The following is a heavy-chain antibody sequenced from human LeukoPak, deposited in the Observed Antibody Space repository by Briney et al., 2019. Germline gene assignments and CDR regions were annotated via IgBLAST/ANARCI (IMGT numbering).Heavy chain of an antibody. CDR1: GGTFSSYA. V-gene: IGHV1-69*05. CDR2: IIPIFGTA. J-gene: IGHJ3*02. Sequence: ASAKVSCKASGGTFSSYAISWVRQAPGQGLEWMGGIIPIFGTANYAQKFQGRVTITTDESTSTAYMELSSLRSEDTAVYYCAVRYCSSTSCYAGDAFDIWGQGTMVTVSS. CDR3: AVRYCSSTSCYAGDAFDI. D-gene: IGHD2-2*01.